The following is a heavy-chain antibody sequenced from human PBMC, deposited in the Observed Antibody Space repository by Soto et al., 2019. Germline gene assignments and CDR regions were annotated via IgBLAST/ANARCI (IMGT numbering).Heavy chain of an antibody. J-gene: IGHJ5*02. Sequence: SETLSLTCTVSGGSISSGGYYWSWIRQHPGKGLEWIGYIYYSGSTYYNPSLKSRVTISVDTSKNQFSLKLSSVTAADTAVYYCARTYYDILTGRNWFDPSGQGPLVTVYS. CDR1: GGSISSGGYY. CDR2: IYYSGST. D-gene: IGHD3-9*01. V-gene: IGHV4-31*03. CDR3: ARTYYDILTGRNWFDP.